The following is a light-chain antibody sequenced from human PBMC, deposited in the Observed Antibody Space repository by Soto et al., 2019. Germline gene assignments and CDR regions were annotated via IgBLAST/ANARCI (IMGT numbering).Light chain of an antibody. V-gene: IGKV1-33*01. J-gene: IGKJ4*01. Sequence: DIQMTQSPSSLSASVGDRVTIACQATQGIHSFLAWYQQKPGKAPKFLIFDASNLERGVPSRFSGSGSGTDFTFTISSLQPEDIATYFCQQYDSLPLTFGGGTKVEV. CDR1: QGIHSF. CDR2: DAS. CDR3: QQYDSLPLT.